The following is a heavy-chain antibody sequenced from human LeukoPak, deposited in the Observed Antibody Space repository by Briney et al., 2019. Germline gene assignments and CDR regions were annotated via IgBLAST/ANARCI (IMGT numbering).Heavy chain of an antibody. CDR2: ISGSGGST. V-gene: IGHV3-23*01. J-gene: IGHJ6*02. CDR1: GFTFSSYA. D-gene: IGHD4/OR15-4a*01. CDR3: AKDRTGLRTMAYYYGMDV. Sequence: PGGPLRLSCAASGFTFSSYAMSWVRQAPGKGLEWVSAISGSGGSTYYADSVKGRFTISRDNSKNTLYLQMNSLRAEDTAVYYCAKDRTGLRTMAYYYGMDVWGQGTTVTVSS.